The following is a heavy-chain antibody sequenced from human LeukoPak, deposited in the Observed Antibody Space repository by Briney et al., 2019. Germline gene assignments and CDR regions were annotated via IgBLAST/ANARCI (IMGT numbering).Heavy chain of an antibody. J-gene: IGHJ2*01. CDR2: ISYDGSNI. D-gene: IGHD5-24*01. CDR3: ARIPLDGHWYFDL. Sequence: GGSLRLSCVASEFNFMSYSMHWVRPAPVKGLQWVAAISYDGSNIFYGDSVKGRFTISRDNSKNTLYLQMNNLRTEDTAVYYCARIPLDGHWYFDLWGRGTLVTVSS. V-gene: IGHV3-30*04. CDR1: EFNFMSYS.